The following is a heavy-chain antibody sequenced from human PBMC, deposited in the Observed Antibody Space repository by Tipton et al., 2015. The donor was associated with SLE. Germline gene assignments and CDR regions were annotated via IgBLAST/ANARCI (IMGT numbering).Heavy chain of an antibody. CDR2: ISAYNGNT. Sequence: QLVQSGAEVKKPGASVKVSCKASGYTFTSYGFSWVRQAPGQGLEWMGWISAYNGNTKYAQKFQGRVTMTTDTSTTTAYMELKSLRSDDTAVYYCVADGAATGTGLNYWGQGTLVTVSS. J-gene: IGHJ4*02. CDR3: VADGAATGTGLNY. D-gene: IGHD6-13*01. CDR1: GYTFTSYG. V-gene: IGHV1-18*01.